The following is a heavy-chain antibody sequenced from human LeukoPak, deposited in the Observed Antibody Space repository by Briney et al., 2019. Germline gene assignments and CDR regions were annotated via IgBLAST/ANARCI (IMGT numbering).Heavy chain of an antibody. CDR2: ISSSSSTI. V-gene: IGHV3-48*01. CDR3: ARRDTAGTIDY. J-gene: IGHJ4*02. CDR1: GFTFSSYA. D-gene: IGHD3-16*02. Sequence: GRSLRLSCAASGFTFSSYAMHWVRQAPGKGLEWVSYISSSSSTIYYADSVKGRFTISRDNAKNSLYLQMNSLRAEDTAMYYCARRDTAGTIDYWGQGTLVTVSS.